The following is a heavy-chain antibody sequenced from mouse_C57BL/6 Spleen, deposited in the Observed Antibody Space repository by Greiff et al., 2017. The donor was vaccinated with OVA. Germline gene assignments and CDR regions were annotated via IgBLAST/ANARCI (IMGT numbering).Heavy chain of an antibody. V-gene: IGHV5-9-1*02. Sequence: EVKLMESGEGLVKPGGSLKLSCAASGFTFSSYAMSWVRQTPEKRLEWVAYISSGGDYIYYADTVKGRFTISRDNARNTLYLQMSSLKSEDTAMYYCTREKDYGSSYCYFDLWGTGTTVTVSS. D-gene: IGHD1-1*01. CDR2: ISSGGDYI. CDR3: TREKDYGSSYCYFDL. J-gene: IGHJ1*03. CDR1: GFTFSSYA.